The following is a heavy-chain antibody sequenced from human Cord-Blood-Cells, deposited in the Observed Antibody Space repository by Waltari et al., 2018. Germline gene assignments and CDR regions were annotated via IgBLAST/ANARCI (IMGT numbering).Heavy chain of an antibody. CDR3: ARATGYSSSWYDY. V-gene: IGHV4-59*01. CDR2: IYYSGST. J-gene: IGHJ4*02. D-gene: IGHD6-13*01. Sequence: QVQLQESGPGLVKPSETLSLTCTVSGGSISSYYWSWIRQPPGKGLEWIGYIYYSGSTNYNPSLKRPVTISVDTAKNQFSLKLSSVTAADTAVYYCARATGYSSSWYDYWGQGTLVTVSS. CDR1: GGSISSYY.